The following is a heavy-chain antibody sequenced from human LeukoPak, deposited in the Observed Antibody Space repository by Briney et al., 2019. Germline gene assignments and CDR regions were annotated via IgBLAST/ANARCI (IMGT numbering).Heavy chain of an antibody. CDR2: ISTYNGNT. Sequence: ASVKVSCKASGYTFTSYGISWVRQAPGPGREWMGWISTYNGNTNYAQKLQGRVTMTTDTSTSTAYMELRSLRSDDTAVYYCARDHTGSYYYWGQGTLVTVSS. V-gene: IGHV1-18*01. J-gene: IGHJ4*02. CDR3: ARDHTGSYYY. D-gene: IGHD1-26*01. CDR1: GYTFTSYG.